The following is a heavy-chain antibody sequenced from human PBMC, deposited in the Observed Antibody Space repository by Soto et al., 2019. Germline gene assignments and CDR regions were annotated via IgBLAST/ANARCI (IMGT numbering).Heavy chain of an antibody. D-gene: IGHD6-19*01. J-gene: IGHJ5*02. CDR2: IIPIFGTA. CDR1: GGTFSSYA. V-gene: IGHV1-69*13. CDR3: AREGSSGGVGNWFDP. Sequence: ASVKVSCKASGGTFSSYAISWVRQAPGQGLEWMGGIIPIFGTANYAQKFQGRVTITADESTSTAYMELSSLRSEDTAVYYCAREGSSGGVGNWFDPWGQGTLVTVSS.